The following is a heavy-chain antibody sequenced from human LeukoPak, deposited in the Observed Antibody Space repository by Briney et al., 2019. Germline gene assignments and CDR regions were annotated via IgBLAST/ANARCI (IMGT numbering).Heavy chain of an antibody. D-gene: IGHD3-22*01. Sequence: PGGSLRLSCAVSGFTVSSNDMSWVRQAPGKGLEWVSIIYSSGGTYYADFVEGRFTISRDNSKNTLYLQMNRLRAEDTAVYYCARAPVGYDSSGFRHFDYWGQGTLVTVSS. CDR1: GFTVSSND. V-gene: IGHV3-53*01. CDR3: ARAPVGYDSSGFRHFDY. J-gene: IGHJ4*02. CDR2: IYSSGGT.